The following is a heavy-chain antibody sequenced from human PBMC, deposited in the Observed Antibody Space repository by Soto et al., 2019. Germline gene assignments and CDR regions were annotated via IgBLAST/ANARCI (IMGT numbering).Heavy chain of an antibody. D-gene: IGHD6-13*01. CDR3: ARVRGTALVTSYLDY. CDR2: ILYTGYT. J-gene: IGHJ4*02. CDR1: GGSISDYY. Sequence: SETLSLTCTVSGGSISDYYWSWIRQPPGKGLEWIGYILYTGYTNYNPSLKSRITISIDTSRNQFSLSLRDDDTAVYYCARVRGTALVTSYLDYWGQGTLVTVSS. V-gene: IGHV4-59*12.